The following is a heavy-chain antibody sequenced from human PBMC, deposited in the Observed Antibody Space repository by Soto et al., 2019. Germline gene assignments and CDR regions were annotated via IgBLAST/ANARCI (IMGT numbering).Heavy chain of an antibody. J-gene: IGHJ6*02. CDR1: GFTFSSYG. CDR2: ISYDGSNK. V-gene: IGHV3-30*18. Sequence: GGSLRLSCAASGFTFSSYGMHWVRQAPGKGLEWVAVISYDGSNKYYADSVKGRFTISRDTSKNTLYLQMNSLRAEDTAVYYCAKLAGLRLGESSMDGWGQGNTVTVSS. D-gene: IGHD3-16*01. CDR3: AKLAGLRLGESSMDG.